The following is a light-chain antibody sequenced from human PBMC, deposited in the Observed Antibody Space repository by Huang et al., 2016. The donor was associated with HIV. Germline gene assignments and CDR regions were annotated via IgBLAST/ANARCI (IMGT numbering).Light chain of an antibody. CDR1: QSVSSN. Sequence: ETVMMQSPATLSVSPGERATLSCRASQSVSSNLAWYQQKPGQAPRLLIYGASTRATGIPARFSGSGSGTEFTLTISSLQSEDFAVYYCQQYNNWPSAFGQGTKVEIK. J-gene: IGKJ1*01. CDR3: QQYNNWPSA. CDR2: GAS. V-gene: IGKV3-15*01.